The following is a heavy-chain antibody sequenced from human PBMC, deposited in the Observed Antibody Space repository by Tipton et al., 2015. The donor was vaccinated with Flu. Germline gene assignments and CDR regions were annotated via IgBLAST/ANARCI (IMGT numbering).Heavy chain of an antibody. CDR2: IYYSGGT. J-gene: IGHJ6*02. Sequence: TLSLTCTVSDDSIAYYYWSWIRQLPGKGLEWIGYIYYSGGTNYNPSLESRVTMSVDTSKNQFSLKLSSVTAADTAVYYCARVAGTSYYYYHNMDVWGQGTTVTVSS. CDR1: DDSIAYYY. D-gene: IGHD6-19*01. V-gene: IGHV4-59*08. CDR3: ARVAGTSYYYYHNMDV.